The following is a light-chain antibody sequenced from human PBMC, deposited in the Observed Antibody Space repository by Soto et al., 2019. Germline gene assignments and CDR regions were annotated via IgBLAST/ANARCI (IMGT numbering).Light chain of an antibody. CDR3: ASFRSGTILI. Sequence: QSVMAEPACVCGSPGQSVTISCTGPRSDIGDSNFISWYQHSPGKAPRLLIYEVNNRPSGISRRFSGSKAGNTASLTISGLLDDDEGDYFCASFRSGTILIFGSGTKVTVL. V-gene: IGLV2-14*01. J-gene: IGLJ1*01. CDR2: EVN. CDR1: RSDIGDSNF.